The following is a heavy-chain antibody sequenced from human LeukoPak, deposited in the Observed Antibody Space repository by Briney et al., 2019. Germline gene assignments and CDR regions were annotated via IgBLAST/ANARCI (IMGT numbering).Heavy chain of an antibody. D-gene: IGHD2-2*01. V-gene: IGHV3-53*04. Sequence: GGSLRLSCAASGFTVSSDYMSWVRQAPGKGLEWVSVIYSSSITSYADSVKGRFTISRHNSKNTLYLQMNSLRADDTAVYYCARGLPAAQTSFDYWGQGTLVTVPS. CDR2: IYSSSIT. CDR3: ARGLPAAQTSFDY. CDR1: GFTVSSDY. J-gene: IGHJ4*02.